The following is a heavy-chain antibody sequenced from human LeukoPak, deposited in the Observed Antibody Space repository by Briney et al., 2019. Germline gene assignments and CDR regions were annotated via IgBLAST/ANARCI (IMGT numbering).Heavy chain of an antibody. D-gene: IGHD6-13*01. CDR1: GFTFSSYA. CDR2: ISYDGSNK. J-gene: IGHJ4*02. V-gene: IGHV3-30-3*01. CDR3: ARDLLGSSSYGY. Sequence: GRSLRLSCAASGFTFSSYAMHWVRQAPGKGLEWVAVISYDGSNKYYADSVKGRFTISRDNSKNTLYLQMNSLRAEDTAVYYCARDLLGSSSYGYWGQGTLVTVSS.